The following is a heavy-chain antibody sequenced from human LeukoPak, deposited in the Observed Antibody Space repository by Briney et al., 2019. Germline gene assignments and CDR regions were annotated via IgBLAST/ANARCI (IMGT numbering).Heavy chain of an antibody. CDR2: IYSDGRT. Sequence: GGSLRLSCAASGFTFSSYAMSWVRQAPGKGLEWVSVIYSDGRTYYAESVKGRYTVSRDNSRNMVYLQMNSLRVEDTAVYYCAILPGYWGQGTLVTVSS. V-gene: IGHV3-53*01. CDR3: AILPGY. CDR1: GFTFSSYA. J-gene: IGHJ4*02.